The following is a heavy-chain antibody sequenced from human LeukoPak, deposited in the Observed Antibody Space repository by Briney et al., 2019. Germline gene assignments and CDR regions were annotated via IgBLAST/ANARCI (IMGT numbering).Heavy chain of an antibody. CDR3: TRTNSKYIYGIDY. CDR1: GGSTSSGNDY. J-gene: IGHJ4*02. V-gene: IGHV4-30-4*01. CDR2: IYYSGST. D-gene: IGHD5-18*01. Sequence: SETLSLTCTVSGGSTSSGNDYRSWIRQHPGKGLEWIGYIYYSGSTYYNPSLKSRVTISVDTSKNQFSLKLSSVTAADTAVYYCTRTNSKYIYGIDYWGQGTLVTVSS.